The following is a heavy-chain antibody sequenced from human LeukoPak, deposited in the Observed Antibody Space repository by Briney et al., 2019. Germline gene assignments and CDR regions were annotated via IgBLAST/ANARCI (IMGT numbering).Heavy chain of an antibody. D-gene: IGHD3-9*01. J-gene: IGHJ5*02. Sequence: SQTLSLTCAISGDSFSSNSVTWNWIRQSPSRGLEWLGRTYYRSTWYNDYAVSVRGRITVNPDTSKNQFSLHLNSVTPEDTAVYYCARRLAQYDCFDPWGQGILVTVSS. V-gene: IGHV6-1*01. CDR1: GDSFSSNSVT. CDR2: TYYRSTWYN. CDR3: ARRLAQYDCFDP.